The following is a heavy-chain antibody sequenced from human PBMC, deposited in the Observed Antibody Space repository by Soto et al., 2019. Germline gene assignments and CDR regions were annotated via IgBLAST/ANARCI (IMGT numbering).Heavy chain of an antibody. J-gene: IGHJ3*02. CDR2: ISGTGGST. Sequence: GALRLSGAASVFTFKNYDLNWVRQAPGKGLEWVSAISGTGGSTFYAVAANGRFTTSRDNSKNTLFLQMTSLRAEDTAVYYCGKGNSKWGTGDAFDIWGQGTMVTVSS. CDR1: VFTFKNYD. V-gene: IGHV3-23*01. CDR3: GKGNSKWGTGDAFDI. D-gene: IGHD7-27*01.